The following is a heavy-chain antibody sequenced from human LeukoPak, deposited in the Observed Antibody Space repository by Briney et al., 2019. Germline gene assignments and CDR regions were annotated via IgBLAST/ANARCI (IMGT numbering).Heavy chain of an antibody. CDR2: MNPNSGNT. CDR1: GYTFTSYV. V-gene: IGHV1-8*03. CDR3: AREVYYDNSGYYN. J-gene: IGHJ4*02. Sequence: ASVKVSCKASGYTFTSYVINWVRQATGQGLEWMGWMNPNSGNTGYAQKFQGRVTITRNTSISTAYMELSSLRSEDTAVYYCAREVYYDNSGYYNWGQGTLVTVSS. D-gene: IGHD3-22*01.